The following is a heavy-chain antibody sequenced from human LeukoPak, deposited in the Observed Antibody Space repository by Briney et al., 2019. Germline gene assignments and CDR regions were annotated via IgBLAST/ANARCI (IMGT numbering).Heavy chain of an antibody. CDR2: INHSGST. CDR1: GGSFIGYY. CDR3: ARTRIQLWLHYFDY. J-gene: IGHJ4*02. Sequence: SETLSLTCAVYGGSFIGYYWSWIRQPPGKGLEWIGEINHSGSTNYNPSLKSRVTISVDTSKNQFSLKLSSVTAADTAVYYCARTRIQLWLHYFDYWGQGTLVTVSS. V-gene: IGHV4-34*01. D-gene: IGHD5-18*01.